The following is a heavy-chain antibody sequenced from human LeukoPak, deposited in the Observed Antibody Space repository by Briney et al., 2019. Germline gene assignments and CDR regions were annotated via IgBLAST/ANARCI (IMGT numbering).Heavy chain of an antibody. CDR3: ARGYSSSWDQRSHYYFVY. CDR2: ISSSSSYI. D-gene: IGHD6-13*01. J-gene: IGHJ4*02. V-gene: IGHV3-21*01. CDR1: GFTFSSYS. Sequence: GGSLRLSCAASGFTFSSYSMNWVRQAPGKGLEWVSSISSSSSYIYYADSVKGRFTISRDNAKNSLYLQMNSLRAEDTAVYYCARGYSSSWDQRSHYYFVYWGQGTLVTVSS.